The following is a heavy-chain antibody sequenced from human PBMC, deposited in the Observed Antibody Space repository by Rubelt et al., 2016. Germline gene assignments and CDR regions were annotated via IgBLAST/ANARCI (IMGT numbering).Heavy chain of an antibody. D-gene: IGHD3-3*01. CDR3: ARAGGEYDFWSLRYLTINWFDP. CDR2: MNPNSGNT. V-gene: IGHV1-8*01. J-gene: IGHJ5*02. CDR1: GYTFTSYD. Sequence: VKVSCKASGYTFTSYDINWVRQATGQGLEWMGWMNPNSGNTGYAQKLQGRVTMTTDTSTSTAYMELRSLRSDDTAVYYCARAGGEYDFWSLRYLTINWFDPWGQGTLVTVSS.